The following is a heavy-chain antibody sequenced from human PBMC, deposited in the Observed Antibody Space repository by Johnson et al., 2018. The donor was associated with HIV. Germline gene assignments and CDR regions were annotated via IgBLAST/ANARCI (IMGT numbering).Heavy chain of an antibody. CDR1: GFTFSSYG. CDR3: ARDGMAATKAKI. J-gene: IGHJ3*02. CDR2: ISYDGSNK. Sequence: QVQLVESGGGVVQPGRSLRLSCAASGFTFSSYGMHWVRQAPAKGLEWVAVISYDGSNKYYADSVKGRFTISRDNSKNTLYLQMNSLRAEDTAVYYCARDGMAATKAKIWGQGTMVTVSS. D-gene: IGHD1-14*01. V-gene: IGHV3-30*03.